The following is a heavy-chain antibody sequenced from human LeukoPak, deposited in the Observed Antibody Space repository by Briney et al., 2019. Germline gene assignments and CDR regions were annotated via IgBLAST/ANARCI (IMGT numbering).Heavy chain of an antibody. CDR3: ARSSYSSSSSV. Sequence: GGSLRLSCAASGFTVSDNYMTWVRQAPGKGLEWVSSIYSAGATHYAESVKGRFTISRDNSKNTLYLQMSSLRAEDMAVYYCARSSYSSSSSVWGQGTMVTVSS. J-gene: IGHJ3*01. CDR1: GFTVSDNY. CDR2: IYSAGAT. D-gene: IGHD6-6*01. V-gene: IGHV3-53*01.